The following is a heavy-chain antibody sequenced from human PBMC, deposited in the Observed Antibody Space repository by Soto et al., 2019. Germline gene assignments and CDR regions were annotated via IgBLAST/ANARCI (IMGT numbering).Heavy chain of an antibody. Sequence: VGSLRLSCASSGCTFSSYAMSCVRHAPGKGLEWVSAISGSGGSTYYADSVKGRFTISRDNSKNTLYLQVNSLRAEDTAVCYCASAYRGGDCYRYFEYWGQGTLVTVS. V-gene: IGHV3-23*01. CDR1: GCTFSSYA. CDR3: ASAYRGGDCYRYFEY. J-gene: IGHJ4*02. D-gene: IGHD2-21*02. CDR2: ISGSGGST.